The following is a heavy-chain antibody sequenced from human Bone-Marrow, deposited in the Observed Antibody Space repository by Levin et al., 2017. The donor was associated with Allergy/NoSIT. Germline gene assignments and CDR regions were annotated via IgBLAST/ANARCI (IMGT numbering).Heavy chain of an antibody. CDR1: GFTFKEYY. V-gene: IGHV3-11*01. J-gene: IGHJ4*02. D-gene: IGHD4-17*01. CDR2: ISPTGSIK. CDR3: ARGTYGDRVY. Sequence: GESLKISCEGSGFTFKEYYIHWIRQVPGKGLEWVACISPTGSIKNFADSVKGRSGISRDNVKNLVSLYLENLGVDDTAVYYCARGTYGDRVYWGQGTLVTVSS.